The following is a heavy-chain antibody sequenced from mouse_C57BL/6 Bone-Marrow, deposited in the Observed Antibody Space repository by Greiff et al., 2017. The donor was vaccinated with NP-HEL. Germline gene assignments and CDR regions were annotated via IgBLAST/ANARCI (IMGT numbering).Heavy chain of an antibody. CDR1: GYTFTSYW. CDR3: ARWGGGYWYFDV. Sequence: QVQLQQPGAELVKPGASVKMSCKASGYTFTSYWITWVKQRPGQGLEWIGDIYPGSGSTNYNEKFKSKATLTVDTSSSTAYMQLSSLTSEDSAVYYGARWGGGYWYFDVWGTGTTVTVSS. J-gene: IGHJ1*03. V-gene: IGHV1-55*01. CDR2: IYPGSGST.